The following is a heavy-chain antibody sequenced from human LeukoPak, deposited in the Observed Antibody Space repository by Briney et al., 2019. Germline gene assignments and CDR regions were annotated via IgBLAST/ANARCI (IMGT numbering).Heavy chain of an antibody. D-gene: IGHD2-8*02. J-gene: IGHJ4*02. Sequence: PSETLSLTCTVSGGSIITTYYWSWIRQPPGQGLEWIGYIYYTVSTNYNPSLKSRVTISLDTSKNQFSLKLSSVTAADTAMYYCASFSIGYWMYWGQGTLGTVSS. CDR3: ASFSIGYWMY. CDR1: GGSIITTYY. V-gene: IGHV4-59*08. CDR2: IYYTVST.